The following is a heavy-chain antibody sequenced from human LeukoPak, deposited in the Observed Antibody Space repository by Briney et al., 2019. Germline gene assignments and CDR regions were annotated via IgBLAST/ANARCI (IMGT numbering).Heavy chain of an antibody. CDR1: GGTFSSYA. J-gene: IGHJ4*02. D-gene: IGHD3-10*01. CDR3: ATDPFHYGSGSPDY. CDR2: FDPEDGET. Sequence: ASVKVSCKASGGTFSSYAISWVRQAPGKGLEWMGGFDPEDGETIYAQKFQGRVTMTEDTSTDTAYMELSSLRSEDTAVYYCATDPFHYGSGSPDYWGQGTLVTVSS. V-gene: IGHV1-24*01.